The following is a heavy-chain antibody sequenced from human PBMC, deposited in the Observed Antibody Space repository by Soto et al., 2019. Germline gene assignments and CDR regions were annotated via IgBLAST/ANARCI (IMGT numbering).Heavy chain of an antibody. V-gene: IGHV4-59*08. CDR2: IYYSGST. D-gene: IGHD2-21*01. CDR3: ARLGAYYQSLDH. CDR1: GGSISSYY. Sequence: PSETLSLTCTVSGGSISSYYWSWIRQPPGKGLEWIGYIYYSGSTNYNPSLKSRVTISVDTSKNQFSLKLSSVTASDTAVYYCARLGAYYQSLDHWGQGTVVT. J-gene: IGHJ5*02.